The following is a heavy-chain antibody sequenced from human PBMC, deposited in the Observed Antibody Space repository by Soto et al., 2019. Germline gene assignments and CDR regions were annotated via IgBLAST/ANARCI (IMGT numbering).Heavy chain of an antibody. D-gene: IGHD3-3*01. Sequence: SETLSLTCAVYGGSFSGYYWSWIRQPPGKGLEWIGYIYHSGSTYYNPSLKSRVTISVDRSKNQFSLKLSSVTAADTAVYYCARDFRWNWFDPWGQGTLVTVSS. CDR1: GGSFSGYY. J-gene: IGHJ5*02. CDR2: IYHSGST. CDR3: ARDFRWNWFDP. V-gene: IGHV4-34*01.